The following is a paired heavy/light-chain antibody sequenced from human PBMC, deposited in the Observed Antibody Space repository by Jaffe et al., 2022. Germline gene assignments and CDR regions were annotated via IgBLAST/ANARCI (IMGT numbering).Heavy chain of an antibody. CDR1: GSSISSNYY. V-gene: IGHV4-38-2*01. J-gene: IGHJ4*02. D-gene: IGHD2-2*01. CDR2: IHHSGST. Sequence: QVQLQESGPGLVKPSETLSLTCVVSGSSISSNYYWGWIRQPPGKAPEWIGSIHHSGSTYYKPSLRNRVIISVDMSKNQFFLRLRFVTAADTAVYYCARGAYCSSTDCYVDYWGQGTLVTVSS. CDR3: ARGAYCSSTDCYVDY.
Light chain of an antibody. V-gene: IGKV3-11*01. CDR1: QSISSY. J-gene: IGKJ4*01. Sequence: EIVLTQSPATLSLSPGERATLSCRASQSISSYLAWYQQIPGQAPRLLIYDASNRATGIPARFSGSGSGTDFTLTISSLEPEDFAVYYCQQRSNGLTFGEGTKVEIK. CDR2: DAS. CDR3: QQRSNGLT.